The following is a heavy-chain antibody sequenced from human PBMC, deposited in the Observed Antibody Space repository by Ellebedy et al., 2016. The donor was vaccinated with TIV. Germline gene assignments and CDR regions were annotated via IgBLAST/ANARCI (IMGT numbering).Heavy chain of an antibody. Sequence: PGGSLRLSCAASGFSFRSYWMSWVRQAPGKGLEWVANIYQDGSDQYYVDSVKGRFTISRDNANNSLYLQMDSLRAEDTAVYYCARRGSYGDYAVQINNWFDPWGRGTLVTVSS. CDR3: ARRGSYGDYAVQINNWFDP. V-gene: IGHV3-7*01. D-gene: IGHD4-17*01. CDR1: GFSFRSYW. CDR2: IYQDGSDQ. J-gene: IGHJ5*02.